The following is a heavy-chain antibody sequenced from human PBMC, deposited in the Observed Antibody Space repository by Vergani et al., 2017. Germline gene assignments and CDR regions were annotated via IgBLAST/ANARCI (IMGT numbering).Heavy chain of an antibody. D-gene: IGHD2-21*01. J-gene: IGHJ2*01. CDR2: IHNRGKT. V-gene: IGHV4-38-2*01. CDR3: ARSQGDYWYFDL. Sequence: QVRLEESGPGLVKPSETLSLTCSVPGYSIGSGFYWAWIRQSPGEGLQWLTSIHNRGKTYHNPSLKRRASVSLDTSKTRFSLNLTSVTATDTAVYYCARSQGDYWYFDLWGPGSLVTVSS. CDR1: GYSIGSGFY.